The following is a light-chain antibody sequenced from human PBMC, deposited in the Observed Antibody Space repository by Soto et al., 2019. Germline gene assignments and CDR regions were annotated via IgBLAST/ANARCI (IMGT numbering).Light chain of an antibody. CDR1: QSVLYSSNNKNY. J-gene: IGKJ2*01. Sequence: DIVMTQSPDSLAVSLGERATINCKSSQSVLYSSNNKNYLAWYQQKPGQPPKLLIYSESTRESGVPDRFSGSGSGTDVTLTISSLQAEDVAVYYCQQYYSTPVAFGQGTKLEIK. CDR2: SES. CDR3: QQYYSTPVA. V-gene: IGKV4-1*01.